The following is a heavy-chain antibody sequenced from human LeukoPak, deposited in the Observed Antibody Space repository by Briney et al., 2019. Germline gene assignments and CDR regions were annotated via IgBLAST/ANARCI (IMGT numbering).Heavy chain of an antibody. J-gene: IGHJ6*03. V-gene: IGHV3-21*01. Sequence: GGSLRLSCAGTGFTFSSYAMGWVRQAPGKGLEWVSSISSSSSYIYYADSVKGRFTISRDNAKNSLYLQMNSLRAEDTAVYYCARDSAYYYYYMDVWGKGTTVTVSS. D-gene: IGHD2-2*01. CDR2: ISSSSSYI. CDR3: ARDSAYYYYYMDV. CDR1: GFTFSSYA.